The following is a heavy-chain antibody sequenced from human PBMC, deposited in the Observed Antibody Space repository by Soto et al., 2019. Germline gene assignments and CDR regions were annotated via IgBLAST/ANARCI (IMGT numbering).Heavy chain of an antibody. CDR3: ARDSDILTGYCRYGMDV. Sequence: GGSLRLSCAASGFTFSSYSMNWVRQAPGKGLEWVSSISSSSSYIYYADSVKGRFTISRDNSKNTLYLQMNSLRAEDTAVYYCARDSDILTGYCRYGMDVWGQGTTVTVSS. V-gene: IGHV3-21*01. J-gene: IGHJ6*02. D-gene: IGHD3-9*01. CDR1: GFTFSSYS. CDR2: ISSSSSYI.